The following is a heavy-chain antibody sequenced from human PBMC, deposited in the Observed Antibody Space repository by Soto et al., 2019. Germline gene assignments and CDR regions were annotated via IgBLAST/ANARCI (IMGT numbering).Heavy chain of an antibody. V-gene: IGHV4-4*02. Sequence: QVQLQESGPGLVKPSGTLALTCAVSRGSITSSNWWSWVRQPPGKGLEWIGEIYHSGSTNYNPSLKSRVTISVDKSKNVFSLKLSSVTAADTAIYYCAGGAVAGTSPAYWGQGTLVTVSS. D-gene: IGHD6-19*01. CDR1: RGSITSSNW. J-gene: IGHJ4*02. CDR2: IYHSGST. CDR3: AGGAVAGTSPAY.